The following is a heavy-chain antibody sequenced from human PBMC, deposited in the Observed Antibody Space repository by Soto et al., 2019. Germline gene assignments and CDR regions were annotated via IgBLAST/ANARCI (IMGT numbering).Heavy chain of an antibody. CDR3: ARDHRYSSSFFDS. D-gene: IGHD6-6*01. J-gene: IGHJ4*02. CDR1: GYAFSDHG. Sequence: QVRLVLSGDELKKPGASMKVSCKASGYAFSDHGISWVRQAPGQGLEWIGWISAYNGNANYAQKLQGRVTVTTDASTATDYMEVRRLTSDETAVYYCARDHRYSSSFFDSWSQGTLITVSS. CDR2: ISAYNGNA. V-gene: IGHV1-18*04.